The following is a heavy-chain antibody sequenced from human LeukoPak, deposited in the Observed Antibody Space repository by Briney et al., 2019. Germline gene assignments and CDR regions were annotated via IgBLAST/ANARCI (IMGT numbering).Heavy chain of an antibody. Sequence: LSLTCTVSGGSISSGSYYWSWVRQAPGKGLEWVSAISGSGGNTYYADSVKGRFTISRDNSKNTLYLQMNSLRAEDTAVYYCAKQNYYDSSGYYYLSDYFDYWGQGTLVTVSS. CDR3: AKQNYYDSSGYYYLSDYFDY. V-gene: IGHV3-23*01. D-gene: IGHD3-22*01. CDR1: GGSISSGSYY. J-gene: IGHJ4*02. CDR2: ISGSGGNT.